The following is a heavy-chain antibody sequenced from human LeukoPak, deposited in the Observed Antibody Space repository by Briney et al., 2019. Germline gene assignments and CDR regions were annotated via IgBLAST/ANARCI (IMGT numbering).Heavy chain of an antibody. CDR3: ARDQLVYSYGYGYFDY. V-gene: IGHV3-21*01. CDR1: GFTFANYG. J-gene: IGHJ4*02. CDR2: ISSNSSYI. D-gene: IGHD5-18*01. Sequence: GGSLRLSCAGSGFTFANYGLSWVRQPPGKGLERVSSISSNSSYIYYADSATDRFTVSSINANNSLYLLMNSLRADDTAVVYCARDQLVYSYGYGYFDYWGQGTLVTVSS.